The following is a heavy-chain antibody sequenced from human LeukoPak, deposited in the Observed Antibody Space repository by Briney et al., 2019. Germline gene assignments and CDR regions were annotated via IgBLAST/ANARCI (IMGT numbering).Heavy chain of an antibody. V-gene: IGHV3-7*04. CDR2: TKQDGSQK. D-gene: IGHD6-13*01. CDR3: ARESSSWGDY. CDR1: GFTLSGYW. J-gene: IGHJ4*02. Sequence: PGGSLRLSCAASGFTLSGYWMSWVRQAPGKGLEWVANTKQDGSQKYYVDSVKGRFTISRDNAKNSLYLQMNSLRAEDTAVYYCARESSSWGDYWGQGTLVTVSS.